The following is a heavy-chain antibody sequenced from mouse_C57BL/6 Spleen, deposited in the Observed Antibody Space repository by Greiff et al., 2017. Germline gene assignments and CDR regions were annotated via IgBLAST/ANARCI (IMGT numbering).Heavy chain of an antibody. CDR2: INPNNGGT. J-gene: IGHJ1*03. CDR1: GYTFTDYY. CDR3: ARRGLGLWYFDV. Sequence: EVQLQQSGPELVKPGASVKISCKASGYTFTDYYMNWVKQSHGKSLEWIGDINPNNGGTSYNQKFKGKATLTVDKSSSTAYMELRSLTSEDSAVYYCARRGLGLWYFDVWGTGTTVTVSS. D-gene: IGHD4-1*01. V-gene: IGHV1-26*01.